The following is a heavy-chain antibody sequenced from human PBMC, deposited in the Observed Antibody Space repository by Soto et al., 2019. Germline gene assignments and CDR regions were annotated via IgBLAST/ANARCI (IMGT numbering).Heavy chain of an antibody. D-gene: IGHD6-19*01. CDR3: VSVNDATGWGAFGY. CDR2: INGDGSVT. J-gene: IGHJ4*02. V-gene: IGHV3-74*01. CDR1: GFTFSGFW. Sequence: EVELVESGGGLVQPGGSLRLSCTASGFTFSGFWMHWVRQAPGKGLVWVSRINGDGSVTNYADSVKGRFTISRDNAKNTEYLQRNSLRVEDTAGYYGVSVNDATGWGAFGYWGQGALVTVSS.